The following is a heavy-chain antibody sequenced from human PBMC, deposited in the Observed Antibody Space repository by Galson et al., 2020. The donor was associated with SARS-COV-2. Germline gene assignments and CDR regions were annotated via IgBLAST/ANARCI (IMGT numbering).Heavy chain of an antibody. CDR3: ARSKSSGWYGVMGDY. Sequence: ASVKVSCKASGYTFTGYYMHWVRQAPGQGLEWMGWINPNSGGTNYAQKFQGGVTMTRDTSISTAYMELSRLRSDDTAVYYCARSKSSGWYGVMGDYWGQGTLVTVSS. V-gene: IGHV1-2*02. CDR1: GYTFTGYY. J-gene: IGHJ4*02. CDR2: INPNSGGT. D-gene: IGHD6-19*01.